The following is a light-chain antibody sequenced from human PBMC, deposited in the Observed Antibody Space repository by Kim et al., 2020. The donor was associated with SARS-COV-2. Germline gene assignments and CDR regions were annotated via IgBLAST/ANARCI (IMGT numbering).Light chain of an antibody. J-gene: IGLJ3*02. CDR1: SSNIGPNY. V-gene: IGLV1-51*01. CDR3: GTWDSILRVAL. CDR2: DSD. Sequence: GGKVTISCSGTSSNIGPNYVTWFQQLPGTAPKLLIYDSDKRPSGIPDRFSGSKSGTSATLGITGLQTGDEAVYYCGTWDSILRVALFGGGTKLTVL.